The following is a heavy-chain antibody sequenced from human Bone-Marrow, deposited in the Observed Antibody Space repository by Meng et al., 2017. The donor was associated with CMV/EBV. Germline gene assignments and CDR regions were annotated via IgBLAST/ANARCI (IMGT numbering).Heavy chain of an antibody. CDR1: GFTFSDYY. J-gene: IGHJ6*02. V-gene: IGHV3-30-3*01. CDR2: ISYDGSNK. D-gene: IGHD2-2*01. CDR3: ARDAGDIVVVPACGMDV. Sequence: GESLKISCAASGFTFSDYYMSWIRQAPGKGLEWVAVISYDGSNKYYADSVKGRFTISRDNSKNTLYLQMNSLRAEDTAVYYCARDAGDIVVVPACGMDVWGQGTTVTVSS.